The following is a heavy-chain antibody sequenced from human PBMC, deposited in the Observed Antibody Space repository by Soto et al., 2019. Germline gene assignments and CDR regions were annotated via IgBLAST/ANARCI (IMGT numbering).Heavy chain of an antibody. Sequence: GESLKISCEGSGYTFSSYSIGWVRQMPGKGLEWMGIIYPDDSDTRYSPSFRGQVTISVDKSISRAYLQWSSLKASDSAMYFFAIIRSSYNPFDYSCRGTLVTLSS. V-gene: IGHV5-51*01. CDR1: GYTFSSYS. CDR2: IYPDDSDT. J-gene: IGHJ4*02. D-gene: IGHD2-15*01. CDR3: AIIRSSYNPFDY.